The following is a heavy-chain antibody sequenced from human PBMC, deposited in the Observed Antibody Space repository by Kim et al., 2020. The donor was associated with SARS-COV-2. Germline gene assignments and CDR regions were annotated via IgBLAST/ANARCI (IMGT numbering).Heavy chain of an antibody. CDR1: GGSVSSGSYY. V-gene: IGHV4-61*01. CDR3: ARDQGWFGELLGDYYYYCRDV. J-gene: IGHJ6*02. D-gene: IGHD3-10*01. Sequence: SETLSLTCTVSGGSVSSGSYYWSWIRQPPGKGLEWIGYIYYSGSTNYNPSLKSRVTISVDTSKNQFSLKLSSVTAADTAVYYCARDQGWFGELLGDYYYYCRDVWGQGTTVTVSS. CDR2: IYYSGST.